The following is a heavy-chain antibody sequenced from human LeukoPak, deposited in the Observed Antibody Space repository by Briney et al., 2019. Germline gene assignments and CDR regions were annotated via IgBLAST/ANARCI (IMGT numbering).Heavy chain of an antibody. CDR3: AKDSYYDYVWGSYRYTNKFDY. CDR2: ISGRGGST. Sequence: PGGSLRLSCAASGFTFSSYGMSWVRQAPGKGLEWVSGISGRGGSTYYADSVKGRFIISRDNSKNTLYLQMNSLRAEDTAVYYCAKDSYYDYVWGSYRYTNKFDYWGQGTLVTVSS. V-gene: IGHV3-23*01. J-gene: IGHJ4*02. CDR1: GFTFSSYG. D-gene: IGHD3-16*02.